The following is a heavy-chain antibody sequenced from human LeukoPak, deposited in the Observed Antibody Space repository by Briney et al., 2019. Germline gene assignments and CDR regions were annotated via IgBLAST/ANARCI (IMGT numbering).Heavy chain of an antibody. V-gene: IGHV1-8*03. CDR2: MNPNSGNT. D-gene: IGHD3-3*01. Sequence: ASVKVSCKASGYTFTSYDINWVRQATGQGLEWMGWMNPNSGNTGYAQKFQGRVTITRNTSISTAYMELSSLRSEDTAVYYCARGLRFRVYYYYMDVWGKGTTVTVSS. CDR1: GYTFTSYD. CDR3: ARGLRFRVYYYYMDV. J-gene: IGHJ6*03.